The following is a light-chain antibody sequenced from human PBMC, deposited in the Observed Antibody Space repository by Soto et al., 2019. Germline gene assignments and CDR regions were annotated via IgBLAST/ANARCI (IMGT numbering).Light chain of an antibody. V-gene: IGKV1D-12*01. CDR1: ESVGNW. CDR3: QQANSFPLS. Sequence: EIQMTQSPSSLSASVVDRITIACRASESVGNWLAWYQQKPGKAPKLLIYGASTLQSGVPSRFSGSRSGTVFSLTVSNLKPEDFATYYCQQANSFPLSFGGGTKVDIK. J-gene: IGKJ4*01. CDR2: GAS.